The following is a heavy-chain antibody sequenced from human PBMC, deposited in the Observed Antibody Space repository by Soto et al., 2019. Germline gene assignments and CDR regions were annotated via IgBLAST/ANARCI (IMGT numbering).Heavy chain of an antibody. D-gene: IGHD1-7*01. V-gene: IGHV3-23*01. Sequence: PGGSLRLSCAASGFTFSTYAMAWVRQAPGKGLEWVSGVSASGLNTDYADPVKGRFYISRDNSKNTLYLQMNSLRAEDTAVYYCAKVSLELLYGMDVWGQGTTVTVSS. CDR1: GFTFSTYA. CDR2: VSASGLNT. J-gene: IGHJ6*02. CDR3: AKVSLELLYGMDV.